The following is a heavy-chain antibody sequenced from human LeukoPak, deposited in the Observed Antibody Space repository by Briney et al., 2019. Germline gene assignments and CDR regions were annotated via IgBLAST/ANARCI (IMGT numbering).Heavy chain of an antibody. Sequence: GGSLRLSCTASGFAFGDYAMSWFRQAPGKGLEWVGFIRSKAYGGTTEYAASVKGRFTISRDDSKSIAYLQMNSLKTEDTAVYYCTRDRYYDFWSGYYYFDYWGQGTLVTVSS. D-gene: IGHD3-3*01. CDR2: IRSKAYGGTT. CDR1: GFAFGDYA. V-gene: IGHV3-49*03. J-gene: IGHJ4*02. CDR3: TRDRYYDFWSGYYYFDY.